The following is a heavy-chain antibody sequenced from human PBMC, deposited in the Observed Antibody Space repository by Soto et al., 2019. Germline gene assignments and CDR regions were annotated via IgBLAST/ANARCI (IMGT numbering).Heavy chain of an antibody. J-gene: IGHJ3*02. Sequence: GGSLRLSCGASGFTFSSYDMHWVRQATGKGLEWVSAIGTAGDTYYPGSVKGRFTISRENAKNSLYLQMNSLRAGDTAVYYCAREGMTTVTTGAFDIWGQGTMVTVSS. D-gene: IGHD4-17*01. V-gene: IGHV3-13*01. CDR1: GFTFSSYD. CDR3: AREGMTTVTTGAFDI. CDR2: IGTAGDT.